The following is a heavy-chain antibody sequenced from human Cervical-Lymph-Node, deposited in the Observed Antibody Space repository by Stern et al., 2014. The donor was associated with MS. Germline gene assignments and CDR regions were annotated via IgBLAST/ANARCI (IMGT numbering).Heavy chain of an antibody. J-gene: IGHJ4*02. V-gene: IGHV1-69*01. CDR1: GDNFISHA. D-gene: IGHD3-10*02. CDR3: ARGGLRPMSYFDS. Sequence: QVQLGQSGAEVKKPGSSVKVSCKASGDNFISHAFSWVRQAPGQGLEWMGGLIPIFGPAKYAQKFQGRVTITADASTSTAYMELSSLRSEDTAVYFCARGGLRPMSYFDSWGQGTLVTVSS. CDR2: LIPIFGPA.